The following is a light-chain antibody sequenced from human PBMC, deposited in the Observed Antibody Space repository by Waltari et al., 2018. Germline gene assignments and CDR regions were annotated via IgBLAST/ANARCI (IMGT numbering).Light chain of an antibody. V-gene: IGKV4-1*01. CDR3: QQYYFNTFT. CDR1: RSVFYSPNNKDY. J-gene: IGKJ2*01. CDR2: WAS. Sequence: DHVMTPFPDFLAVSLGRRAPHNCQSNRSVFYSPNNKDYLAWYQQKPGQPPKLLIYWASTRESGVPDRFSGSGSGTEFTLTISSLQAEDVAFYYCQQYYFNTFTFGQGTKLEI.